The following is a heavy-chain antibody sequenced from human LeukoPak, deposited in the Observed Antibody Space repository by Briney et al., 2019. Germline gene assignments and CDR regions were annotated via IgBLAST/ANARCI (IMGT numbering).Heavy chain of an antibody. CDR3: ARSELHYYYYYMDV. V-gene: IGHV1-69*05. J-gene: IGHJ6*03. D-gene: IGHD1-14*01. CDR2: IIPIFGTA. Sequence: SVKVSCKPSGGTFSSYAISWVGQAPGQGLEGMGGIIPIFGTANYAQKFQGRVTITTDESTSTAYMELSSLRSEDTAVYYCARSELHYYYYYMDVWGKGTTVTVSS. CDR1: GGTFSSYA.